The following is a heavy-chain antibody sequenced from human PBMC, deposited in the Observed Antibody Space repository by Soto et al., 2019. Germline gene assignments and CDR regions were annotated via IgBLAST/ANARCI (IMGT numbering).Heavy chain of an antibody. J-gene: IGHJ6*04. CDR2: IIPIFGTA. CDR1: GYTFTSYD. CDR3: ARGVQVEQPGDV. V-gene: IGHV1-69*13. D-gene: IGHD1-1*01. Sequence: ASVKVSCKASGYTFTSYDINWVRQAPGQGLEWMGGIIPIFGTADYAQKFQGRVTITADESTSTAYMELSSLRSEDTAVYYCARGVQVEQPGDVWDKGTTVTVSS.